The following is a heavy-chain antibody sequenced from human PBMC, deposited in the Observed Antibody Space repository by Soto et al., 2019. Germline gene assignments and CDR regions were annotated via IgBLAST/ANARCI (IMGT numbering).Heavy chain of an antibody. CDR2: ISSFSNYM. V-gene: IGHV3-21*01. CDR3: AKVGGYYDILTGYFVGYYYYGMDV. CDR1: GFTFNSYS. J-gene: IGHJ6*02. Sequence: GGSLRLSCAVSGFTFNSYSMNWVLQAPGKGLEWVSSISSFSNYMYYTDSVRGRFTISRDNARNSLYLQMNSLRAEDTAVYYCAKVGGYYDILTGYFVGYYYYGMDVWGQGTTVTVSS. D-gene: IGHD3-9*01.